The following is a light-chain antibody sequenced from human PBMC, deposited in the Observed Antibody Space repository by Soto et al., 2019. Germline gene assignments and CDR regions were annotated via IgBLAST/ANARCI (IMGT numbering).Light chain of an antibody. Sequence: QSVLTQPPSVSGSPGQTVTISCTGSSSNIGVANVVHWYQQLPGTAPKLLIYGNSNRPSGVPDRFSGSKSGTSASLAITGLQAEDEADYYCQSYDSSRSGWVFGGGTKLTVL. V-gene: IGLV1-40*01. J-gene: IGLJ3*02. CDR1: SSNIGVANV. CDR2: GNS. CDR3: QSYDSSRSGWV.